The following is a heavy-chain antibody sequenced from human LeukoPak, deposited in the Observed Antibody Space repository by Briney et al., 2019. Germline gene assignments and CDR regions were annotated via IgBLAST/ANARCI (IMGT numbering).Heavy chain of an antibody. Sequence: PGGSLRLSCEASGFILSDYSMNWVRQAAGKGLEWIAYIRGSSTDITYADSVKGRFSIYSDDAKNSLYLQMGNMRAEDTAVYCCRRDNYWAFDDWGQGILVTVSS. CDR1: GFILSDYS. V-gene: IGHV3-48*01. J-gene: IGHJ4*02. CDR2: IRGSSTDI. D-gene: IGHD2-8*02. CDR3: RRDNYWAFDD.